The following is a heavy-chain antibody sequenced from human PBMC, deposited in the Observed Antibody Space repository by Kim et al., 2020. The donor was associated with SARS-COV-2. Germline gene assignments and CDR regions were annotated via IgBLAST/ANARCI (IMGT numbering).Heavy chain of an antibody. V-gene: IGHV1-2*06. Sequence: ASVKVSCKASGYTFTGYYMHWVRQAPGQGLEWMGRINPNSGGTNYAQKFQGRVTMTRDTSISTAYMELSRLRSDDTAVYYCARSLIWWDRGYSGYDYPTSVYDYWGQGTLVTVSS. CDR1: GYTFTGYY. D-gene: IGHD5-12*01. CDR2: INPNSGGT. CDR3: ARSLIWWDRGYSGYDYPTSVYDY. J-gene: IGHJ4*02.